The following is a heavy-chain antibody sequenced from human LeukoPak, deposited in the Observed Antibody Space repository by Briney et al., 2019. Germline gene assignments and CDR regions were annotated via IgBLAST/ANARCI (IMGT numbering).Heavy chain of an antibody. Sequence: SQTLSLTCAISGDSVSGNSVVWNWIRQSPSRGLEWLGRTYYRSKWYSSYAPSVRSRITINPGASRNHLSLQLNSVTPEDTAVYYCARENPRGVGGAMGDFDYWGQGTLVTVSS. CDR2: TYYRSKWYS. CDR1: GDSVSGNSVV. D-gene: IGHD3-16*01. J-gene: IGHJ4*02. CDR3: ARENPRGVGGAMGDFDY. V-gene: IGHV6-1*01.